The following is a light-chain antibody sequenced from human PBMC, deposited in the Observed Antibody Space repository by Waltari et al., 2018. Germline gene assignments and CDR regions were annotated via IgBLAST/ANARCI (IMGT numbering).Light chain of an antibody. V-gene: IGKV4-1*01. CDR3: QQYSSTPLT. CDR1: QSVLYSSNNKNY. J-gene: IGKJ4*01. Sequence: DIVMTQSPDSLAVSLGESATINCKSSQSVLYSSNNKNYLAWYQQKPGQPPKLLIYWASTRESGVPDRFSGSGSGTDFTLTISSLLAEDVAVYYCQQYSSTPLTFGGGTKVEIK. CDR2: WAS.